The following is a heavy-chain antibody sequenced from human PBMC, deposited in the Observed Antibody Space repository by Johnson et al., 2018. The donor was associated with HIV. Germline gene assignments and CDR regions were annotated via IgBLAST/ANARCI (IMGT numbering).Heavy chain of an antibody. CDR3: AREWLYGFDI. J-gene: IGHJ3*02. D-gene: IGHD5-24*01. Sequence: QVQLVESGGGLVQPGGSLRLSCAASGFTLRNCAINWGRRAPGKGLEWMAFISYDGSNKYFTDSVRGRFTISRDNSKNTLYLQMNRLRAEDTAVYYCAREWLYGFDIWGQGTMVTVSS. CDR1: GFTLRNCA. V-gene: IGHV3-30*14. CDR2: ISYDGSNK.